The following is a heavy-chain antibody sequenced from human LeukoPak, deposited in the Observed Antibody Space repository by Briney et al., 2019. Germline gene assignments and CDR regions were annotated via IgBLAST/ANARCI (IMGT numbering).Heavy chain of an antibody. Sequence: ASVKVSCKASGYTFNGYYIHWVRQAPGQGLEWMGWINPHNGDTNYAQKFQDRVTMTRDTSISTAYMDLNNLTSDDTAVYYCAXVXGLXLYAMNRGFFDYWGQGTLVTVSS. CDR1: GYTFNGYY. J-gene: IGHJ4*02. D-gene: IGHD2-8*01. V-gene: IGHV1-2*02. CDR2: INPHNGDT. CDR3: AXVXGLXLYAMNRGFFDY.